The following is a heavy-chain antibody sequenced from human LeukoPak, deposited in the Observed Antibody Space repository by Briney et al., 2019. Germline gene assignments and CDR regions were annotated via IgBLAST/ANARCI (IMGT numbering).Heavy chain of an antibody. Sequence: SETLSLTCTVAGGSIRNYFWSWIRQPPGKGLEWIGYIYYSGSTNYNYNPSLKSRVSISVDTSKSQFSLKLSSVTAADTAVYYCASGGYCGDTSCYPNYFDPWGQGTLVTVSS. V-gene: IGHV4-59*01. J-gene: IGHJ5*02. CDR3: ASGGYCGDTSCYPNYFDP. D-gene: IGHD2-2*01. CDR2: IYYSGSTNY. CDR1: GGSIRNYF.